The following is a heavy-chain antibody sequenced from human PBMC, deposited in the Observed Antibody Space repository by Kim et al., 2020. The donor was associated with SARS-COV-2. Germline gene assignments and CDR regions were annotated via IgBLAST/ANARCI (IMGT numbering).Heavy chain of an antibody. Sequence: GGSLRRSCAASGFTFSDYYMSWIRQAPGKGLEWLSYISSSSSYTNYADSVKGRFTISRDNAKNSLYLQMNRLRAEDTAIYYCARDRGEVMVTKQIDYWG. CDR3: ARDRGEVMVTKQIDY. D-gene: IGHD3-10*01. CDR1: GFTFSDYY. J-gene: IGHJ4*01. CDR2: ISSSSSYT. V-gene: IGHV3-11*05.